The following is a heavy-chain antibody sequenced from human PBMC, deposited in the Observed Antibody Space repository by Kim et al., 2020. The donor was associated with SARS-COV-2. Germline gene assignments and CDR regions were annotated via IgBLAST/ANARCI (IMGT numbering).Heavy chain of an antibody. CDR2: VRSKANNYAT. CDR1: GFTFSGTA. CDR3: IRYYYDISGSGVY. Sequence: GGSLRLSCAASGFTFSGTAMHWARQASGKELEWVGRVRSKANNYATAYAASVNGRFTISRDDSKNTAYLQMNSLKTEDTAVYYCIRYYYDISGSGVYWGQGTLVTVSS. V-gene: IGHV3-73*01. D-gene: IGHD3-22*01. J-gene: IGHJ4*02.